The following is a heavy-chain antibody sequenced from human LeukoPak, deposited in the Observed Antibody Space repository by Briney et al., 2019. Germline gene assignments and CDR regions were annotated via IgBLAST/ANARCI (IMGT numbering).Heavy chain of an antibody. V-gene: IGHV1-2*02. CDR1: GYTVTGYY. J-gene: IGHJ6*02. Sequence: ASVKVSCKASGYTVTGYYMHWVRQAPGQGLEWMGWINPNSGGTNYAQKFQGRVTMTRDTSISTAYMELSRLRSDDTAVYYCARDLARVVAATGFYYYGMDVWGQGTTVTVSS. CDR2: INPNSGGT. D-gene: IGHD2-15*01. CDR3: ARDLARVVAATGFYYYGMDV.